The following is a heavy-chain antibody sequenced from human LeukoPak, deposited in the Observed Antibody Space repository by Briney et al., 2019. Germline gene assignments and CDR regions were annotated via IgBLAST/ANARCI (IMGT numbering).Heavy chain of an antibody. J-gene: IGHJ4*02. CDR3: ARALPPYYFDY. Sequence: GGSLRLSCAASGFTFDDYGMSWVRQAPGKGLEWVSGINWNGGSTGYADSVKGRFTTSRDNAKNSLYLQMNSLRAEDTALYYCARALPPYYFDYWGQGTLVTVSS. CDR1: GFTFDDYG. CDR2: INWNGGST. V-gene: IGHV3-20*04.